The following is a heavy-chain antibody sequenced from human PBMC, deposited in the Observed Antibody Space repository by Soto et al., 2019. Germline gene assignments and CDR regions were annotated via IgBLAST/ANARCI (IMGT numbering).Heavy chain of an antibody. J-gene: IGHJ6*02. V-gene: IGHV4-34*01. CDR3: ARGRGSGSYYWPPYYYYYGMDV. Sequence: QVQLQQWGAGLLKPSETLSLTCAVYGGSFSGYYWSWIRQPPGKGLEWIGEINHSGSTNYNPSLKSRVTISVDTSKNQFSLKLSSVTAADTAVYYCARGRGSGSYYWPPYYYYYGMDVWGQGTTVTVSS. CDR1: GGSFSGYY. D-gene: IGHD3-10*01. CDR2: INHSGST.